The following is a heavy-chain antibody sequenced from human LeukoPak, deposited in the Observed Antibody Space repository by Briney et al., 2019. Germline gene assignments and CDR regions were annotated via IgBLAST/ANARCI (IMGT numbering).Heavy chain of an antibody. D-gene: IGHD5-12*01. CDR1: GGTFSSYA. V-gene: IGHV1-69*13. J-gene: IGHJ4*02. CDR3: VRVATGASFDY. CDR2: IIPIFGTA. Sequence: GASVKVSFKASGGTFSSYAISWVRQAPGQGLEWMGGIIPIFGTANYAQKFQGRVTITADESTSTAYMELSSLRSEDTAVYYCVRVATGASFDYWGQGTLVTVSS.